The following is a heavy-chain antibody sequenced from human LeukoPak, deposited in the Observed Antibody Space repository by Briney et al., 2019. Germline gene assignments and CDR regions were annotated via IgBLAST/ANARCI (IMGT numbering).Heavy chain of an antibody. D-gene: IGHD6-19*01. CDR2: RYYSGRT. CDR3: GRAEAVAGLDY. CDR1: GCSICGYY. V-gene: IGHV4-59*12. Sequence: SVTLSLTCSVSGCSICGYYWSWLRQPPGKGLEWFGYRYYSGRTSYNPSLWSRVTISVDTSKNHFSLQLSSVTAEDTAVYYCGRAEAVAGLDYWGQGTPVTVSS. J-gene: IGHJ4*02.